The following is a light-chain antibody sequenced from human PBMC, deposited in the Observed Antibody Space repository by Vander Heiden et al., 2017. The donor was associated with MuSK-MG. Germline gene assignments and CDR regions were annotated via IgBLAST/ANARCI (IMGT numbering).Light chain of an antibody. V-gene: IGLV1-40*01. J-gene: IGLJ2*01. CDR3: QSFDSSPSVV. CDR1: RPNIGAGYD. CDR2: GNN. Sequence: QSVLTQPPSVSGAPGQRVTISCTGSRPNIGAGYDVHWSQPLPETAPTPLIYGNNNRPSGVPDRFSGSKSGTSASLAITGLQAADEADYYCQSFDSSPSVVFGGGTKLTVL.